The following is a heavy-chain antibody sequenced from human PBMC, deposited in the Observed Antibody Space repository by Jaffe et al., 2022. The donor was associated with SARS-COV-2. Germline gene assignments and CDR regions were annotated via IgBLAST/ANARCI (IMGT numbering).Heavy chain of an antibody. CDR1: GASISSSSYF. V-gene: IGHV4-39*01. CDR2: ISYSGIA. D-gene: IGHD5-18*01. J-gene: IGHJ4*01. CDR3: ASTLIGFSFAWD. Sequence: QLQLQESGPGLVKPSETLSLTCSVSGASISSSSYFWGWIRQPPGKGLEWIASISYSGIAQYSPSLKSRVTISADTSKNEFSLRLTSVSATDTSVYYCASTLIGFSFAWDWGHGTLVTITS.